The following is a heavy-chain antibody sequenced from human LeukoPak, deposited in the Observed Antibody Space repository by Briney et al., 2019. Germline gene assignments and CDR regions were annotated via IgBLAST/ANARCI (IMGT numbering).Heavy chain of an antibody. Sequence: GGSLRLSCAASGFTVSSNYMSWVRQAPGKGLEWVSYISSSGSTIYYADSVKGRFTISRDNAKNSLYLQMNSLRAEDTAVYYCARYSFPDYGSGSYYLGINWFDPWGQGTLVTVSS. CDR1: GFTVSSNY. J-gene: IGHJ5*02. CDR3: ARYSFPDYGSGSYYLGINWFDP. CDR2: ISSSGSTI. V-gene: IGHV3-11*04. D-gene: IGHD3-10*01.